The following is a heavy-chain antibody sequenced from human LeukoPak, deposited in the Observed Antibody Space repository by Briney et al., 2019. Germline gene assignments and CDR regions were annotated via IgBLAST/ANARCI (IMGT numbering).Heavy chain of an antibody. CDR2: ISGSGGST. D-gene: IGHD6-6*01. Sequence: GGSLRLSCAASGFTFSSYGLTWVRQAPGKGLGWVSAISGSGGSTYYADSVKGRFTISRDNSKNTLYLQMNSLRAEDSAVYYCAKLGKAARFNLFPYSFDYWGQGTLVTVSS. CDR1: GFTFSSYG. CDR3: AKLGKAARFNLFPYSFDY. V-gene: IGHV3-23*01. J-gene: IGHJ4*02.